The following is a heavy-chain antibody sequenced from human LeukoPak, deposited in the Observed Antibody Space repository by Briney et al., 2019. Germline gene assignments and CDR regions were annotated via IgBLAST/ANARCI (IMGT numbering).Heavy chain of an antibody. D-gene: IGHD5-12*01. CDR2: MNPNSGNT. J-gene: IGHJ4*02. V-gene: IGHV1-8*01. CDR1: GYTFTSYD. Sequence: ASVTVSCKASGYTFTSYDFNWVRQATGQGLEWMGWMNPNSGNTGYAQKFQGRVTMTRNTSISTAYMELSSLRSEDTAVYYCARGGGYSGYADYWGQGTLVTVSS. CDR3: ARGGGYSGYADY.